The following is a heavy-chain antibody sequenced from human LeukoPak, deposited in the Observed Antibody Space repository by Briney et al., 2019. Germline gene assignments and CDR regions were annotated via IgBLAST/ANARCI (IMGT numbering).Heavy chain of an antibody. V-gene: IGHV3-21*01. CDR2: ISSSGTFI. Sequence: GGSLRLSCAASGFTFSPYINWVRQAPGKGLEWVSYISSSGTFIYYADSVKGRFTVSRDNARNLIFLQMHSLGVEDTAVYYCARDPGVPAAPLDYWGLGTLVTVSS. CDR1: GFTFSPYI. D-gene: IGHD2-2*01. J-gene: IGHJ4*02. CDR3: ARDPGVPAAPLDY.